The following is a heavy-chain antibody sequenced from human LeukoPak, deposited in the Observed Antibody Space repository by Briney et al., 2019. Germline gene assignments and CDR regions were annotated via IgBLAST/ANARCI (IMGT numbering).Heavy chain of an antibody. D-gene: IGHD6-13*01. J-gene: IGHJ4*02. V-gene: IGHV3-53*01. CDR2: IYSGGST. CDR3: ARDNGAAAGN. Sequence: PGGSLRLSCAASGFTFSDYYMSWVRQAPGKGLKWVSVIYSGGSTFYSDSVKGRFTISRDNSKNTLYLQMNSLRAEDTAVYYCARDNGAAAGNWGQGTLVTVSS. CDR1: GFTFSDYY.